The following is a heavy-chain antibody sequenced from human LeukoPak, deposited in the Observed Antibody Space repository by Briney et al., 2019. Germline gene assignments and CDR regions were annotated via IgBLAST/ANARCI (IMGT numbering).Heavy chain of an antibody. D-gene: IGHD3-3*01. J-gene: IGHJ4*02. CDR2: ISSSSSTI. V-gene: IGHV3-48*01. CDR1: GFTFDDYG. CDR3: ARYDFWSGTGYFDY. Sequence: GGSLRLSCAASGFTFDDYGMDWVRQAPGKGLEWVSYISSSSSTIYYVDSVKGRFTISRDNAKNSLYLQMNSLRAEDTAVYYCARYDFWSGTGYFDYWGQGTLVTVSS.